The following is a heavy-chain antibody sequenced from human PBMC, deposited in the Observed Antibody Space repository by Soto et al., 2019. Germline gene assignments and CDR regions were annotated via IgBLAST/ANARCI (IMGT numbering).Heavy chain of an antibody. Sequence: ASVKVSCKASGYTFTSYDINWVRQATGQGLEWMGWMNPNSGNTGYAQKFQGRVTVTRNTSISTAYMELSSLRSEDTAVYYCARTTHYYYYMDVWGKGTTVTVSS. J-gene: IGHJ6*03. V-gene: IGHV1-8*01. CDR2: MNPNSGNT. CDR1: GYTFTSYD. CDR3: ARTTHYYYYMDV. D-gene: IGHD4-17*01.